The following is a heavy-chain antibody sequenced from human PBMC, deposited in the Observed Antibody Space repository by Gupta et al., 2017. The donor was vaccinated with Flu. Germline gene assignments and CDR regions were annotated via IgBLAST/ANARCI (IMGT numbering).Heavy chain of an antibody. CDR1: GGSISAFY. D-gene: IGHD5-12*01. CDR2: VYLSRFT. J-gene: IGHJ4*02. Sequence: VSGGSISAFYCGWSRQPPGKGLEWIAYVYLSRFTKVTPSLESRVTMSLETSKHQFSLELSSVTAADTAVYYCVSIPRGNIFGYFDSWGQGNLVTVSS. V-gene: IGHV4-59*01. CDR3: VSIPRGNIFGYFDS.